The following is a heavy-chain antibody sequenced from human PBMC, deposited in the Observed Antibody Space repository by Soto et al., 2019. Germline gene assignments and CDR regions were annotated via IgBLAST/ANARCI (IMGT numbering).Heavy chain of an antibody. Sequence: VGSLRLSCAASGFTFSNSTMNWVRQAPVKVLEWVACITSSGSFIYYADSMKGRFTISRDDAKKSLYLQMNSLRAEDTAVYYCARVPAASDRTAFYYVSKFFYFDYWGRGTQVTVSS. J-gene: IGHJ4*02. CDR3: ARVPAASDRTAFYYVSKFFYFDY. CDR1: GFTFSNST. V-gene: IGHV3-21*01. D-gene: IGHD3-22*01. CDR2: ITSSGSFI.